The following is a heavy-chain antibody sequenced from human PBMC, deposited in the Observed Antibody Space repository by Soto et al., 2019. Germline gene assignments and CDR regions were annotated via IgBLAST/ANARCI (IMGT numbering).Heavy chain of an antibody. CDR1: GYIFTNYP. V-gene: IGHV1-3*04. J-gene: IGHJ4*02. CDR2: INTGNGTT. CDR3: ASNAFDY. Sequence: QVQFLQSGAEVKKPGASVKVSCKTSGYIFTNYPIHWVRQAPGRGLEWVAWINTGNGTTRYSPRLQGRVSLRTDTSASTVYMEQTSLRFEDTALYYCASNAFDYWGQGTLVAVSP.